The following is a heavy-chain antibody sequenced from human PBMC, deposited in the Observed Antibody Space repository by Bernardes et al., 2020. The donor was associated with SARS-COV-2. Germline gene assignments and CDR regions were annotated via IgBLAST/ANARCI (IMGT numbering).Heavy chain of an antibody. D-gene: IGHD3-22*01. V-gene: IGHV5-51*01. J-gene: IGHJ6*02. Sequence: GESLKISCKGSGYSFTSYWIGWVRQMPGKGLEWMGIIYPGDSDTRYSPSFQGQVTISADKSISTAYLQWSSLKASDTAMYYCARDGYYDSSGYYYFGGMDVWGQGTTVTVSS. CDR3: ARDGYYDSSGYYYFGGMDV. CDR2: IYPGDSDT. CDR1: GYSFTSYW.